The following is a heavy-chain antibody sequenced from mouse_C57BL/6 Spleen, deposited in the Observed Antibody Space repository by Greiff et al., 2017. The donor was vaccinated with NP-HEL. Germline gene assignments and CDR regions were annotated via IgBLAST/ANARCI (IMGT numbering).Heavy chain of an antibody. J-gene: IGHJ2*01. V-gene: IGHV1-78*01. CDR1: GYTFTDHT. Sequence: VQLPQSDAELVKPGASVKISCKVSGYTFTDHTIHWMKQRPEQGLEWIGYIYPRDGSTKYNEKFKGKATLTADKSSSTAYMQLNSLTSDDSAVYVCARYYGYDYYFDYWGQGTTLTVSS. D-gene: IGHD2-2*01. CDR2: IYPRDGST. CDR3: ARYYGYDYYFDY.